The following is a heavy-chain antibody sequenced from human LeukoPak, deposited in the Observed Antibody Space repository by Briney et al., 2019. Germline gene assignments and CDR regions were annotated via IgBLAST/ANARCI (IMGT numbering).Heavy chain of an antibody. CDR1: GGSLSGYY. D-gene: IGHD3-22*01. CDR2: IDHTGRT. Sequence: SQTLSLTRAVYGGSLSGYYCSWSRQPPGTALRWFGEIDHTGRTNDNPYLKSRVTISVDTSKNQFSLKLSSVTAADTAVYYCARGPARIGYDSSGYFDYWGQGTLVTVSS. J-gene: IGHJ4*02. V-gene: IGHV4-34*01. CDR3: ARGPARIGYDSSGYFDY.